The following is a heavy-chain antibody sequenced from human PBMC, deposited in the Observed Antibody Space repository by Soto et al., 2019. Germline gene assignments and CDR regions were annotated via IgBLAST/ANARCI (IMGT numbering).Heavy chain of an antibody. V-gene: IGHV1-2*02. CDR3: ARHPRARSGYYVYFDY. Sequence: QVQLVQSGAEVKKPGASVKVSCKALGYTFTGFYMHWVRQAPGQGLEWMGWINPKSGDTEYAQKFQGRVTITADKSTSTAYMELSSLRSEDTAVYYCARHPRARSGYYVYFDYWGQGTLVTVSS. CDR2: INPKSGDT. D-gene: IGHD3-3*01. J-gene: IGHJ4*02. CDR1: GYTFTGFY.